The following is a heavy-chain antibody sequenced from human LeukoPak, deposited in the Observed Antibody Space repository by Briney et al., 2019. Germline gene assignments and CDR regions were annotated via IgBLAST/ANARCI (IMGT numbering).Heavy chain of an antibody. D-gene: IGHD6-19*01. CDR1: SGSITGYY. J-gene: IGHJ4*02. V-gene: IGHV4-59*01. CDR2: VYATGTT. Sequence: SETLSLTCTVSSGSITGYYWSWIRQPPGKGLEWIAYVYATGTTNYNPSLKTRATISIYTSKNQLSLTLTSLTATDTAVYYCARVGSGGAWFDFWGQGALVSISS. CDR3: ARVGSGGAWFDF.